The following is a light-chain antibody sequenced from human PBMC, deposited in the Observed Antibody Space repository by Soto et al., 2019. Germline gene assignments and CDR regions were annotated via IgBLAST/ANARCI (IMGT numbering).Light chain of an antibody. CDR1: QSISST. CDR3: QQLNDYRCT. CDR2: AAS. Sequence: DIQLTQSPSILSASVGDRVTITCRASQSISSTLAWYQHNPGKAPKLLIYAASTLSNGVPSSFSGSGSGTEVILTISSLQPEDGATYYCQQLNDYRCTFGQGTKVEIK. J-gene: IGKJ1*01. V-gene: IGKV1-9*01.